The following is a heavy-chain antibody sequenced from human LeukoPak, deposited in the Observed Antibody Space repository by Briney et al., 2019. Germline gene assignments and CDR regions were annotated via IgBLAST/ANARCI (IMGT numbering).Heavy chain of an antibody. CDR2: ISYDGSNK. J-gene: IGHJ4*02. V-gene: IGHV3-30-3*01. D-gene: IGHD2-15*01. CDR3: AKEFAAIVALDN. CDR1: GFTFSSYA. Sequence: GSLRLSCAASGFTFSSYAMHWVRQAPGKGLEWVAVISYDGSNKYYADSVKGRFTISRDDSKNMLYLQMNSLRTEDTAIYYCAKEFAAIVALDNWGQGALITVSS.